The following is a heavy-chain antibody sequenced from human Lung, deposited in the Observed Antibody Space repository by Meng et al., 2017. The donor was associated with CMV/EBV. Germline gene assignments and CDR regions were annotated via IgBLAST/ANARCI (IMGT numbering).Heavy chain of an antibody. CDR1: GLTFSSHP. Sequence: SCVASGLTFSSHPITWVRQVPGKGLEWVSSISGSGGSTYSADSVQGRFTISRDNSKNTLYLQMSALRDEDTALYYCARGGPVAGKNWFDRWGQGXLVTVSS. CDR2: ISGSGGST. V-gene: IGHV3-23*01. D-gene: IGHD6-19*01. J-gene: IGHJ5*02. CDR3: ARGGPVAGKNWFDR.